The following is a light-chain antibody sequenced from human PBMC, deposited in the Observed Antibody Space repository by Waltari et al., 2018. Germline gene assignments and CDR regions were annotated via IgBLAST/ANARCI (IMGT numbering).Light chain of an antibody. Sequence: DIQLTQSPSFLSASVGDRVSITCRASQDIRNYLAWYQQKLGKVPKLLIFAASTLQNGVPSRFSGSGSGTEFTLTIASLQPEDCATYYCQQVQTHSALTFGGGTRVEIK. J-gene: IGKJ4*01. CDR1: QDIRNY. CDR3: QQVQTHSALT. V-gene: IGKV1-9*01. CDR2: AAS.